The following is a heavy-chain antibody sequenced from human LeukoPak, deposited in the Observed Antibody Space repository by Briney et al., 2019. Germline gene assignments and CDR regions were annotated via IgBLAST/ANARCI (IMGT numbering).Heavy chain of an antibody. CDR2: IYPGDSDT. CDR1: GYSFTSYW. J-gene: IGHJ3*02. CDR3: ARGGWELLRRSAFDI. D-gene: IGHD1-26*01. V-gene: IGHV5-51*01. Sequence: KRGESLQISCKGSGYSFTSYWIGWVRQMPGKGLEWMGIIYPGDSDTRYSPSFQGQVTISADKSISTAYLQWSSLKASDTAMYYCARGGWELLRRSAFDIWGQGTMVTVSS.